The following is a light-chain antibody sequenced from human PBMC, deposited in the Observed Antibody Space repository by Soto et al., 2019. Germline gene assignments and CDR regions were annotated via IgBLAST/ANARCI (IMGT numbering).Light chain of an antibody. V-gene: IGKV1-12*01. CDR2: AAS. J-gene: IGKJ1*01. Sequence: DIQMTQSPSSVSASVGDRVTITCRASQGINNWLVWYQQKPGKAPKLLIYAASSLQSGVTSRCSGSGPGTDFTLTISSLQHEDFETYYCQQGNSFPRTLGQGTKVDIK. CDR3: QQGNSFPRT. CDR1: QGINNW.